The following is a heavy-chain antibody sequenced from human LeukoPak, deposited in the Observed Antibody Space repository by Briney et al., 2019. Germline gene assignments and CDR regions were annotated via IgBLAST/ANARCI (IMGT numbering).Heavy chain of an antibody. CDR1: GYTFTGYF. V-gene: IGHV1-2*02. CDR2: MNPNTGGT. D-gene: IGHD2-2*01. J-gene: IGHJ4*02. CDR3: ARLFGEGSTSSFNY. Sequence: ASVKVSCKAFGYTFTGYFMHWVRQAPGQGLEWMGWMNPNTGGTKYAQKFQGRVTMTRDTSISTAYMEMSRLRSDDTAVYYCARLFGEGSTSSFNYWGQGTLVTVSS.